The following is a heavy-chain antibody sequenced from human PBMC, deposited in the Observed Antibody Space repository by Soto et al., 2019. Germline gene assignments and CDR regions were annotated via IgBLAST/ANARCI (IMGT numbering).Heavy chain of an antibody. V-gene: IGHV1-69*12. Sequence: QVQLVQSGAEVKKPGSSVKVSCKASGGTFSSYAISWVRQSPGQGLEWMGGIIPIFGTANYAQKFQGRVTITADDSTSTAYMELSSLISEDTAVYYCARKQISVWSGYNREGMYVWGQGTTVTVSS. D-gene: IGHD3-3*01. CDR2: IIPIFGTA. CDR3: ARKQISVWSGYNREGMYV. J-gene: IGHJ6*02. CDR1: GGTFSSYA.